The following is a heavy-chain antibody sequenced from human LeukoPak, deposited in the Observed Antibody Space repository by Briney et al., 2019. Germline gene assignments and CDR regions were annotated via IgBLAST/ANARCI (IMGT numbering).Heavy chain of an antibody. CDR2: IKQEGSEK. CDR1: GFTFSSYW. CDR3: ATVYCTTTNCFRRFDY. J-gene: IGHJ4*02. V-gene: IGHV3-7*01. Sequence: GGSLRLSCAASGFTFSSYWMSWVRQAPGKGLEWVASIKQEGSEKYYVDSVEGRFTISRNNAKNSLYLQMNSLRAEDTAVYYCATVYCTTTNCFRRFDYWGQGTLVTVSS. D-gene: IGHD2-2*01.